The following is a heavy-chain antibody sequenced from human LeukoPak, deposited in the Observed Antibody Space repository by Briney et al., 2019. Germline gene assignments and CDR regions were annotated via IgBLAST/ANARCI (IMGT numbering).Heavy chain of an antibody. V-gene: IGHV4-30-4*08. CDR1: GGSISGETHY. Sequence: QTLXLTCIVSGGSISGETHYWSWIRQPPGKGLEWIGYIFHRGATFYNPSLKNRLAISLATSKKQFSLNLTSVTAADTAVYYCARTFSIFGAAHGAFDLWGQGTMVTVSS. J-gene: IGHJ3*01. CDR3: ARTFSIFGAAHGAFDL. CDR2: IFHRGAT. D-gene: IGHD3-3*01.